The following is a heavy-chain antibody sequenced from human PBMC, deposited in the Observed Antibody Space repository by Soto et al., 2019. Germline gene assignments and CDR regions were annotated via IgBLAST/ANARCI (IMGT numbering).Heavy chain of an antibody. V-gene: IGHV4-59*12. CDR3: ARDHRGRGDV. Sequence: SETLSLTCSVSGVSISSYFWSWIRQPPGRGLEWIGYTYHRGSTNYSPSLKSRVAISLDTSENQFSLKLSSVTAADTAVYYCARDHRGRGDVWGQGTTVTVSS. CDR2: TYHRGST. CDR1: GVSISSYF. D-gene: IGHD3-10*01. J-gene: IGHJ6*02.